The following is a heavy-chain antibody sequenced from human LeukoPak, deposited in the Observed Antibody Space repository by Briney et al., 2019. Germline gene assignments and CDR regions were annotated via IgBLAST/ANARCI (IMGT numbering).Heavy chain of an antibody. CDR1: GGTFSSYA. Sequence: SVKVSCKASGGTFSSYATSWVRQAPGQGLEWMGRIIPILGIANYAQKFQGRVTITADKSTSTAYMELSSLRSEDTAVYYCAIDSLDYGDYSNWFDPWGQGTLVTVSS. J-gene: IGHJ5*02. CDR3: AIDSLDYGDYSNWFDP. V-gene: IGHV1-69*04. CDR2: IIPILGIA. D-gene: IGHD4-17*01.